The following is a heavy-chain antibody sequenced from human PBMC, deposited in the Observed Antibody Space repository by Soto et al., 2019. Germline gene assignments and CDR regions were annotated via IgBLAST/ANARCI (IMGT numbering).Heavy chain of an antibody. V-gene: IGHV1-18*04. CDR1: GYNLSTYT. CDR2: ISAKNVNT. Sequence: QVHLVQSGGEVNKPGASVIVSCKTSGYNLSTYTINWVRQAPGHGLEWIGWISAKNVNTDSPRKFQGSVTVTMDTSTTTSYMEVRNLRSDDTSVYYGASGYFDHFFDFWGQGTLVTVSS. CDR3: ASGYFDHFFDF. D-gene: IGHD3-22*01. J-gene: IGHJ4*02.